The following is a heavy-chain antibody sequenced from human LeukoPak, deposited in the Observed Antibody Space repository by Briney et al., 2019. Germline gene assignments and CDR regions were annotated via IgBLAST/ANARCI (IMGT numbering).Heavy chain of an antibody. V-gene: IGHV4-59*01. CDR1: GGSISSYY. CDR2: IYYSWST. D-gene: IGHD4-17*01. CDR3: ARGGSTVDNWFDP. J-gene: IGHJ5*02. Sequence: SETLSLTCTVSGGSISSYYGSWIRQPPGKGLEGSGYIYYSWSTNYNPSLKSRVTISVDTSKNQFSLKLSSVTAAHTAVYYCARGGSTVDNWFDPWGQGTLVTVSS.